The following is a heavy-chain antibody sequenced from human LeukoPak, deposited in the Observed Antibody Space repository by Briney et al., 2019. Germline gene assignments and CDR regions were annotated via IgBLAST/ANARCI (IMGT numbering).Heavy chain of an antibody. D-gene: IGHD3-22*01. CDR1: GGSISSYY. V-gene: IGHV4-59*01. CDR3: ARVGGYYYDSSGYYWGDYYYYGMDV. Sequence: SSETLSLTCTVSGGSISSYYWSWIRQPPGKGLEWIGYIYYSGSTNYNPSLKSRVTISVDTPKNQFSLKLSSVTAADTAVYYCARVGGYYYDSSGYYWGDYYYYGMDVWGQGTTVTVSS. J-gene: IGHJ6*02. CDR2: IYYSGST.